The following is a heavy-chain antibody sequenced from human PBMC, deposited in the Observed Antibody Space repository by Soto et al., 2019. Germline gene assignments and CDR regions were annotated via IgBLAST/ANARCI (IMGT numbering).Heavy chain of an antibody. J-gene: IGHJ5*02. V-gene: IGHV1-3*01. CDR3: VARKLRYFDWLFGDWFDP. CDR2: INAGNGNT. Sequence: ASVKVSCKASGYTFTSYAMHWVRQAPGQRLEWMGWINAGNGNTKYSQKFQGRVTITRDTSTSTAYMELRSLRSDDTAVYYCVARKLRYFDWLFGDWFDPWGQGTLVTVSS. D-gene: IGHD3-9*01. CDR1: GYTFTSYA.